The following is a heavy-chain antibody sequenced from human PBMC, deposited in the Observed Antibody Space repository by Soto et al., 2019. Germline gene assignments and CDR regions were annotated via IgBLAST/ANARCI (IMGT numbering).Heavy chain of an antibody. V-gene: IGHV3-23*01. CDR2: ISGTGRST. CDR1: GFTFSDYA. J-gene: IGHJ4*02. Sequence: GGSLRLSCAASGFTFSDYAMSWVRQAPGKGLEWVSGISGTGRSTFYADSVKDRFTISRDNSKNTVYLQMTSLRAEDTAVYYCAKGNTSGWYFFDYWGQGTLVTVSS. D-gene: IGHD6-19*01. CDR3: AKGNTSGWYFFDY.